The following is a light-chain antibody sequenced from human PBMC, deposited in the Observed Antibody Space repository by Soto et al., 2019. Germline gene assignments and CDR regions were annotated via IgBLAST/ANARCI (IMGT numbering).Light chain of an antibody. Sequence: EIVLTQSPDTLSLSPGERATLSCRASQSISSTQLVWYQQKPGQAPTLIIFGESSRATGIPDRLSGSGSGTDFTLTISGLQPEDFAVYYCQKYGTSPGTFGQGTKVDIK. V-gene: IGKV3-20*01. CDR2: GES. CDR3: QKYGTSPGT. CDR1: QSISSTQ. J-gene: IGKJ1*01.